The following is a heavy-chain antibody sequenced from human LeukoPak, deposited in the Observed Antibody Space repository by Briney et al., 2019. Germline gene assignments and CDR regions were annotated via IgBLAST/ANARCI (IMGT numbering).Heavy chain of an antibody. CDR3: ARAKGLYYDFWSGHHNFDY. Sequence: PGETLSLTCAVSGYSISSGYYWGWMRQAPGKGREWIGSIYHSGSTYYNPSLKSRVTISVDTSKNQFSLKLSSVTAADTAVYYCARAKGLYYDFWSGHHNFDYWGQGTLVTVSS. CDR2: IYHSGST. V-gene: IGHV4-38-2*01. CDR1: GYSISSGYY. J-gene: IGHJ4*02. D-gene: IGHD3-3*01.